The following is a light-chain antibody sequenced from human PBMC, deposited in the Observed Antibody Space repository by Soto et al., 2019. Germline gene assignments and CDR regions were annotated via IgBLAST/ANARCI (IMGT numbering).Light chain of an antibody. V-gene: IGKV3-11*01. CDR1: QSVSSY. CDR2: DAS. CDR3: QQRSNWPT. Sequence: EIVLTQSPATLSLSPGERATLSCRASQSVSSYLAWYQQKPGQAPRLLIYDASNRATGLPARFSGSGSGTDFTLPISSLEPEDFAVYYCQQRSNWPTFGQGTKVEIK. J-gene: IGKJ1*01.